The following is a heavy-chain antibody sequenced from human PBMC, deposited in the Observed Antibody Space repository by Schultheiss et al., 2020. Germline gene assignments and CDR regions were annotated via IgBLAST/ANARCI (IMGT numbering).Heavy chain of an antibody. Sequence: GESLKISCAASGFTFSSYAMSWVRQAPGKGLEWVSAISGSGGSTYYADSVKGRFTISRDNAKNSLYLQMNSLRAEDTAVYYCAREVVLITAFDYWGQGTLVTVAS. J-gene: IGHJ4*02. D-gene: IGHD2-8*01. CDR3: AREVVLITAFDY. V-gene: IGHV3-23*01. CDR2: ISGSGGST. CDR1: GFTFSSYA.